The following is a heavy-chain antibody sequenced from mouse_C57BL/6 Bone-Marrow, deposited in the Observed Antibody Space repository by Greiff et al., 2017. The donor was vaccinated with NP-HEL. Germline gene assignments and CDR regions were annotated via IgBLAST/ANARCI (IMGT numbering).Heavy chain of an antibody. V-gene: IGHV5-12*01. CDR3: ARNYYGSSFAY. CDR1: GFTFSDYY. J-gene: IGHJ3*01. Sequence: DVMLVESGGGLVQPGGSLKLSCAASGFTFSDYYMYWVRQTPEKRLEWVAYISNGGGSTYYPDTVKGRFTISRDNAKNTLYLQMSRLKSEDTAMYYCARNYYGSSFAYWGQGTLVTVSA. D-gene: IGHD1-1*01. CDR2: ISNGGGST.